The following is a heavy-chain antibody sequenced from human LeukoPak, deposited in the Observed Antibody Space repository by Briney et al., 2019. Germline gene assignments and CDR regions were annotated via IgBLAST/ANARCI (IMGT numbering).Heavy chain of an antibody. J-gene: IGHJ4*01. D-gene: IGHD3-10*01. CDR1: GASFSVNN. Sequence: SETLSLTCAVYGASFSVNNWIWIRQPLGKGLEWIGEINHSGTITYKPSLKSRLTISADTSKNQFSLKLSSVTAADTAVYYCARYCGSENYCISYWGQGTLVTVSS. CDR2: INHSGTI. V-gene: IGHV4-34*01. CDR3: ARYCGSENYCISY.